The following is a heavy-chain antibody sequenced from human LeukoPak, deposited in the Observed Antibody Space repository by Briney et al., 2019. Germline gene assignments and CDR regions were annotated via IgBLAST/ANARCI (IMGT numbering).Heavy chain of an antibody. V-gene: IGHV3-66*01. Sequence: GSLRLSCAASGFTVSSNYMSWVRQAPGKGLEWVSVIYSGGSTYYADSVKGRFTISRDNSKNTLYLQMNSLRAEDTAVYYCARVEYYGSGSYYKYYYYYYMDVWGKGTTVTISS. D-gene: IGHD3-10*01. CDR3: ARVEYYGSGSYYKYYYYYYMDV. CDR1: GFTVSSNY. CDR2: IYSGGST. J-gene: IGHJ6*03.